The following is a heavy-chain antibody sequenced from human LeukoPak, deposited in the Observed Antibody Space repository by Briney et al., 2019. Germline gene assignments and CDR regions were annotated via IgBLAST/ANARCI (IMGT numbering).Heavy chain of an antibody. CDR2: INPNTGGT. CDR1: GYTFTDYY. V-gene: IGHV1-2*02. Sequence: ASVKVSCKASGYTFTDYYMHWVRQAPGQGLEWMGWINPNTGGTDYIQKFQGSVTMTRDTSISTAYMELNSLKSDDTAVYYCVRVVRRAAAHAGNWFDPWGQGTLVTVSS. CDR3: VRVVRRAAAHAGNWFDP. D-gene: IGHD6-13*01. J-gene: IGHJ5*02.